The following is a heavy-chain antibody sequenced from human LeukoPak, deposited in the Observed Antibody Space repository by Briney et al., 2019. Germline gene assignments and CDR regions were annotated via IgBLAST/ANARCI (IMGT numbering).Heavy chain of an antibody. Sequence: SETLSLTCAVYGGSFSGYYWSWIRQPPGKGLEWIGEINHSGSTNYNPSLKSRVTISVDTSKNQFSLKLGSVTAADTAVYYCARGLRYPYYYYGMDVWGQGTTVTVSS. V-gene: IGHV4-34*01. CDR1: GGSFSGYY. CDR3: ARGLRYPYYYYGMDV. D-gene: IGHD4-17*01. CDR2: INHSGST. J-gene: IGHJ6*02.